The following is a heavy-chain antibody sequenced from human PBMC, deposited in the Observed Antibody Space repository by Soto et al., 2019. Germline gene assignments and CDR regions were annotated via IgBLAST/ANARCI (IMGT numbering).Heavy chain of an antibody. Sequence: QVQLVESGGGVVQPGRSLRLSCAASGFTFSSYGMHWVRQAPGKGLEWVAVIWYDGSNKYYADSVKGRFTISRDNSKNTLYLQMNSLRAEDTAVYYCARDISRFDPYYGMDVWGQGTTVTVSS. J-gene: IGHJ6*02. CDR3: ARDISRFDPYYGMDV. D-gene: IGHD3-3*01. CDR1: GFTFSSYG. CDR2: IWYDGSNK. V-gene: IGHV3-33*01.